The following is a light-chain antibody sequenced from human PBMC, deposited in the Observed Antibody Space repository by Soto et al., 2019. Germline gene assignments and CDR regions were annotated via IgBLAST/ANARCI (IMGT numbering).Light chain of an antibody. CDR3: QHRRTWRT. CDR2: DAS. Sequence: EIVLTQSPATLSLSPGERATLSCRASQSVSSYLAWYQQKPGQAPRLLIYDASNRATGIPARFSGSGSGTDITHTMNCLEPEDFGFHYCQHRRTWRTFGGGTKVEIK. V-gene: IGKV3-11*01. CDR1: QSVSSY. J-gene: IGKJ4*01.